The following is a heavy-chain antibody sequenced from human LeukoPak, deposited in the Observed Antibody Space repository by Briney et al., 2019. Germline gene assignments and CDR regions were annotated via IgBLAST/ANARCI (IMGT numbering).Heavy chain of an antibody. D-gene: IGHD3-3*02. V-gene: IGHV1-2*02. Sequence: ASVKVSCKASGYTFTGYYMHWVRQAPGQGLEWMGWINPNSGGTNYAQKFQGRVTMTRDTSISTAYMELSRLRSDDTAVYYCARDLAPTYYYGMDVWGQGTTVTVSS. CDR1: GYTFTGYY. CDR3: ARDLAPTYYYGMDV. CDR2: INPNSGGT. J-gene: IGHJ6*02.